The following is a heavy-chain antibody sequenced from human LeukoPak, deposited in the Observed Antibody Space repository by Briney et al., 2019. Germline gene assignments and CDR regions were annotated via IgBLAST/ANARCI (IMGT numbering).Heavy chain of an antibody. Sequence: GGSLRLSCAASGFTFSSQGMHWVRQAPGKGLDWVALISNDGRNKYYAGSVKGRFTTSRDNSKNTLYLQMNSLRAEDTAVYFCARDAVPSGHGMDVWGQGTTVTVSS. J-gene: IGHJ6*02. V-gene: IGHV3-33*05. CDR1: GFTFSSQG. D-gene: IGHD3-10*01. CDR2: ISNDGRNK. CDR3: ARDAVPSGHGMDV.